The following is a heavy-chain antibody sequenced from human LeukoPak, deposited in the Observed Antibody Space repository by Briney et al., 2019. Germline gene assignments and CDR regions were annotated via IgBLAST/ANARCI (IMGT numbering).Heavy chain of an antibody. CDR2: ISGSGGST. D-gene: IGHD3-9*01. CDR1: GFTFSSYA. Sequence: GGSLRLSCAASGFTFSSYAMSWVRQAPGKGLEWVSAISGSGGSTCYADSVKGRFTISRDNSKNTLYLQMNSLRAEDTAVYYCARGDDILTGYHYGMDVWGQGTTVTVSS. V-gene: IGHV3-23*01. J-gene: IGHJ6*02. CDR3: ARGDDILTGYHYGMDV.